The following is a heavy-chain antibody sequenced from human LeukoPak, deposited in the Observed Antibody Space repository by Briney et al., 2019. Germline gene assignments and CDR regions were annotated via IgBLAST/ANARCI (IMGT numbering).Heavy chain of an antibody. CDR2: ISSSGSTI. CDR3: ARVTPQYGDYVNWYFDL. V-gene: IGHV3-48*03. CDR1: GFTFSSYE. J-gene: IGHJ2*01. Sequence: GGSLRLSCAASGFTFSSYEMNWVRQAPGKGLEWVSYISSSGSTIYYAHSVKGRFTISRDNAKNSLYLQMNSLRAEDTAVYYCARVTPQYGDYVNWYFDLWGRGTLVTVSS. D-gene: IGHD4-17*01.